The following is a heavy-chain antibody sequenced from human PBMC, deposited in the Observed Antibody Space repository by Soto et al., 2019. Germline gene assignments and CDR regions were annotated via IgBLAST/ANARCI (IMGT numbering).Heavy chain of an antibody. CDR3: ARDRGALWFGELRS. J-gene: IGHJ5*02. CDR1: GYTFTSYG. CDR2: ISAYNGNT. Sequence: QVQLVQSGAEVKKPGASVKVSCKASGYTFTSYGISWVRQAPGQGLEWMGWISAYNGNTNYAQKLQGRVTMTTDTSTSTAYREPRSLRSDDTAVYYCARDRGALWFGELRSWGQGTLVTVSS. V-gene: IGHV1-18*01. D-gene: IGHD3-10*01.